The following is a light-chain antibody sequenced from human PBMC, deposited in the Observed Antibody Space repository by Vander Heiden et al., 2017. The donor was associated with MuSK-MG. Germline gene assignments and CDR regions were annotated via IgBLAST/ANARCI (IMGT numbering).Light chain of an antibody. V-gene: IGKV3-11*01. CDR1: QNINNY. CDR3: QQRILGPPLER. J-gene: IGKJ1*01. Sequence: EIVLTQSPVTLSLSPGERATLSCRASQNINNYLAWYQQKPGQAPRLLIFDASNRATGIPARFSGSGSGTDFILTISSLEPEDFAVYFCQQRILGPPLERFGQGTKVEIK. CDR2: DAS.